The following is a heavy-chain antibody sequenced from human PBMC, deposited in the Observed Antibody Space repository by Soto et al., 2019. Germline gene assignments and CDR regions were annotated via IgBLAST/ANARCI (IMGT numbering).Heavy chain of an antibody. CDR3: ARSPYSSSWYGEYYFDY. Sequence: QVQLQESGPGLVKPSQTLSLTCTVSGGSISSGGYYWSWIRQHPGKGLEWIGYIYYSGSTYYNPSLKSRVTISVDTSKDQFSLKLSSVTAADTAVYYCARSPYSSSWYGEYYFDYWGQGTLVTVSS. CDR1: GGSISSGGYY. V-gene: IGHV4-31*03. D-gene: IGHD6-13*01. CDR2: IYYSGST. J-gene: IGHJ4*02.